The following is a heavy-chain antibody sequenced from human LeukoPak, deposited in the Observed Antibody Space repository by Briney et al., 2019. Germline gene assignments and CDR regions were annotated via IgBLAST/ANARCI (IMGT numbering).Heavy chain of an antibody. CDR2: ISYDGSNK. CDR3: ARDRAGIGYDFWSGYEH. V-gene: IGHV3-30-3*01. Sequence: GRSPRLSCAASGFTFSSYAMHWVRQAPGKGLEWVAVISYDGSNKYYADSVKGRFTISRDNSKNTLYLQMNSLRAEDTAVYYCARDRAGIGYDFWSGYEHWGQGTLVTVSS. J-gene: IGHJ4*02. D-gene: IGHD3-3*01. CDR1: GFTFSSYA.